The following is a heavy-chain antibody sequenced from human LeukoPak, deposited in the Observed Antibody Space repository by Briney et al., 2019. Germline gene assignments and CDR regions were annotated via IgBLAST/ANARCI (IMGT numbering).Heavy chain of an antibody. CDR2: ISSSSSYI. V-gene: IGHV3-21*01. Sequence: PGGSLRLSCAASGFTFSSYTMNWVRQAPGKGLEWVSSISSSSSYIHYADSVKGRFTMSRDNAKNSLYLQMNSLRAEDTAVYYCARGDYNRGYYYYYMDVWGKGTTVTVSS. J-gene: IGHJ6*03. CDR1: GFTFSSYT. CDR3: ARGDYNRGYYYYYMDV. D-gene: IGHD1-14*01.